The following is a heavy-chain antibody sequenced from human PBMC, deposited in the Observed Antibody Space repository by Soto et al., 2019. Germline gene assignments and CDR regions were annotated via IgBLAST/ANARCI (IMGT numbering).Heavy chain of an antibody. CDR1: GGSFSGYY. Sequence: ETLSLTCAVYGGSFSGYYWSWIRQPPGKGLEWIGEINHSGSTNYNPSLKSRVTISVDTSKNQFSLKLSSVTAADTAVYYCASGYYYDILTGYYGVYYGMDVWGQGTTVTVSS. CDR2: INHSGST. D-gene: IGHD3-9*01. J-gene: IGHJ6*02. CDR3: ASGYYYDILTGYYGVYYGMDV. V-gene: IGHV4-34*01.